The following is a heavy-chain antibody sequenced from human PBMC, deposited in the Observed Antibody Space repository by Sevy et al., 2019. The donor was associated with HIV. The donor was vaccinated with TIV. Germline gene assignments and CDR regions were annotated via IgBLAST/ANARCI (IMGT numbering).Heavy chain of an antibody. CDR1: GFTFSSYG. V-gene: IGHV3-33*01. CDR2: IWYDGSNK. D-gene: IGHD3-10*01. J-gene: IGHJ4*02. Sequence: GGSLRLSCAASGFTFSSYGMHWVRQAPGKGLEWVAVIWYDGSNKYYADSVKGRFTISRDNSKNTLYLQMNSLRAEDTAVYYFARDMVRGVMSRYFDYWGQGTLVTVSS. CDR3: ARDMVRGVMSRYFDY.